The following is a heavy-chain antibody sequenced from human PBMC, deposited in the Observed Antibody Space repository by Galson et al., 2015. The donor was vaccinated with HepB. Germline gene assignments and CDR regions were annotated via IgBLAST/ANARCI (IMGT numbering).Heavy chain of an antibody. V-gene: IGHV4-39*01. CDR1: GGSISSSSYY. J-gene: IGHJ6*02. D-gene: IGHD4-17*01. CDR2: IYYSGST. CDR3: ARLAQPGAVTEDRYYYYYYGMDV. Sequence: SETLSLTCTVSGGSISSSSYYWGWIRQPPGKGLEWIGSIYYSGSTYYNPSLKSRVTISVDTSKNQFSLKLSSVTAADTAVYYCARLAQPGAVTEDRYYYYYYGMDVWGQGTTVTVSS.